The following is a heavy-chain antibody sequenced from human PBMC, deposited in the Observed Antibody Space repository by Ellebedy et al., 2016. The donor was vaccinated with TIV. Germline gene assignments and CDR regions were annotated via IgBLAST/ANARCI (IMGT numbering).Heavy chain of an antibody. J-gene: IGHJ4*02. CDR2: IYSNDEK. CDR1: GGSMSSYFW. CDR3: ARTLMYCAGDCSYYFDY. D-gene: IGHD2-21*02. Sequence: ETLSLTCTVSGGSMSSYFWSWIRQPPGKALEWLAHIYSNDEKSYSTSLKTILGISRDTSKSQVVLTMTNMDPVYTATYYCARTLMYCAGDCSYYFDYWGQGTRVTVSS. V-gene: IGHV2-26*01.